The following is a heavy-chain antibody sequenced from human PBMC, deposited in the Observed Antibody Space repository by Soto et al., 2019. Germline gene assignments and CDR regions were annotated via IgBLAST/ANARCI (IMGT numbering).Heavy chain of an antibody. CDR3: ARGPHRRSLLPFSWGSYSTRSQNSGSLYYYGMDV. V-gene: IGHV4-34*01. CDR2: INHSGST. J-gene: IGHJ6*02. Sequence: SETLSLTCAVYGGSFSGYYWSWIRQPPGKGLEWIGEINHSGSTNYNPSLKSRVTISVDTSKNQFSLKLSSVTAADTAVYYCARGPHRRSLLPFSWGSYSTRSQNSGSLYYYGMDVWGQGTTVTVSS. D-gene: IGHD3-16*01. CDR1: GGSFSGYY.